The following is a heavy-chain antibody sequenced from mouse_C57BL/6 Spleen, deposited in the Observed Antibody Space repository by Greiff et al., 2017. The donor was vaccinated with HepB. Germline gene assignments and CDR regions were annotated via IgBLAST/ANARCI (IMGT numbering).Heavy chain of an antibody. J-gene: IGHJ1*03. D-gene: IGHD1-1*01. V-gene: IGHV14-4*01. CDR2: IDPENGDT. Sequence: EVKVEESGAELVRPGASVKLSCTASGFNIKDDYMHWVKQRPEQGLEWIGWIDPENGDTEYASKFQGKATITADTSSNTAYLQLSSLTSEDTAVYYCTTGDYYGSSSFYWYFDVWGTGTTVTVSS. CDR1: GFNIKDDY. CDR3: TTGDYYGSSSFYWYFDV.